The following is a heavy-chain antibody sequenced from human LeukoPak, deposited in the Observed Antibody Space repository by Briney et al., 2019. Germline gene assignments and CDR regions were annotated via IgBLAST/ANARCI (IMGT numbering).Heavy chain of an antibody. Sequence: GSLRLSCVVSGITFSGYSMIWVRQAPGKGLEWLSFMTTSGNTIFYAESVKDRFTISRDNAKKSLYLQMNSLRDEDTAVYYCARVGGATAVTMYFEYWGQGTLVTVTS. D-gene: IGHD1-26*01. J-gene: IGHJ4*01. CDR2: MTTSGNTI. V-gene: IGHV3-48*02. CDR3: ARVGGATAVTMYFEY. CDR1: GITFSGYS.